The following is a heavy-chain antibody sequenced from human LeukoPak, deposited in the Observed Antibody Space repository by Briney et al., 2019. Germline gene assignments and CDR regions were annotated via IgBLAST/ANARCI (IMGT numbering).Heavy chain of an antibody. D-gene: IGHD3-22*01. CDR1: GFTFDDYA. J-gene: IGHJ4*02. CDR3: AKLLEAYYYDSSGYYYDY. Sequence: GRSLRLSCAASGFTFDDYAMHWVRQAPGKGLEWVSGISGSGGSTYYADSVKDRFTISRDNSKNTLYLQMNSLRAEDTAVYYCAKLLEAYYYDSSGYYYDYWGQGTLVTVSS. V-gene: IGHV3-23*01. CDR2: ISGSGGST.